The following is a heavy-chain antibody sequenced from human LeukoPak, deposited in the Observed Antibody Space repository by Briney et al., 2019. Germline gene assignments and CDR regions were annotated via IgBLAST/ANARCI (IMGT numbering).Heavy chain of an antibody. CDR2: ITGGGGST. V-gene: IGHV3-23*01. D-gene: IGHD3-22*01. CDR1: GFTFSSYA. J-gene: IGHJ4*02. Sequence: GSLRLSCAASGFTFSSYAMTWVRQSPGKGLEWVSTITGGGGSTYYADSVKGRFTISRDNFKDTLHLQMHSLSAADTAVYFCARYYFDSSGRYFDYWGQGTLVTVSS. CDR3: ARYYFDSSGRYFDY.